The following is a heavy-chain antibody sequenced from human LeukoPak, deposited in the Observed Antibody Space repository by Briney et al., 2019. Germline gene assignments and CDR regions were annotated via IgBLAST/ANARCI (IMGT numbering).Heavy chain of an antibody. CDR2: ISYDGSNK. CDR3: ARGGYYDSSGYPIGY. Sequence: QSGGSLRLSCAASGFTFSSYAMHWVRQAPGKGLEWVSVISYDGSNKYYADSVKGRSTISRDNSKNTLYLQTNSLRPEHTAVYYCARGGYYDSSGYPIGYWGQGTLVTVSS. CDR1: GFTFSSYA. D-gene: IGHD3-22*01. J-gene: IGHJ4*02. V-gene: IGHV3-30-3*01.